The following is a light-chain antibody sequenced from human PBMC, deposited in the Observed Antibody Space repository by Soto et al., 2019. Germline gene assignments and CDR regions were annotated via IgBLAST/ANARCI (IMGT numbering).Light chain of an antibody. CDR1: QSVSRF. V-gene: IGKV3-20*01. CDR3: QQHDSSPLT. Sequence: EIVMTQSPATLSVSPGERATLSCRASQSVSRFLAWYQQKPGQAPRLLIYGASGRATGTPDRFSGSGSGTDFTLTISRLEPEDFAVYHCQQHDSSPLTFGGGTKVDIK. CDR2: GAS. J-gene: IGKJ4*01.